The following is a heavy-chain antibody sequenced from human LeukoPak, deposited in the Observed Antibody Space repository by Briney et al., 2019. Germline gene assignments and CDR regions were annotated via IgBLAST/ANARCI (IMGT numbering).Heavy chain of an antibody. V-gene: IGHV4-4*07. CDR2: IYSSGTT. CDR3: TGATYYFDH. CDR1: GGSISSFY. J-gene: IGHJ4*02. Sequence: SETLSLTCTVSGGSISSFYWSWIRQPAGEGLEWIGRIYSSGTTNYNPSLKSRVTMSVDTSKNQFSLKLSSVTAADTAVYYCTGATYYFDHWGQGTLVTVSS.